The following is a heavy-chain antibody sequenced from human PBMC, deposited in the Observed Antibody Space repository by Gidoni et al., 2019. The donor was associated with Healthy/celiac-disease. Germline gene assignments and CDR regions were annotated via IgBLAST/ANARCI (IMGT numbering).Heavy chain of an antibody. Sequence: QVQLVQSGAEVKKPGSTVKVSCKASGGTFSSYAISWVRQAPGQGLEWMGGIIPIFGTANYAQKFQGRVTITADDSTSTAYMELSSLSSEDTAVYYCARQSRSGWYDYWGQGTLVTVSS. J-gene: IGHJ4*02. D-gene: IGHD6-19*01. CDR1: GGTFSSYA. V-gene: IGHV1-69*01. CDR2: IIPIFGTA. CDR3: ARQSRSGWYDY.